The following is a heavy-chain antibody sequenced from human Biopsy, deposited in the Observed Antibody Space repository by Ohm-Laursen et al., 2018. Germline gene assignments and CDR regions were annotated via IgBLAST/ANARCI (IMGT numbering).Heavy chain of an antibody. D-gene: IGHD3-3*01. CDR1: GESMGTYY. CDR3: ARVRGGFLEWFDY. CDR2: IYYSGTT. Sequence: GTLSLTCLVSGESMGTYYWSWIRQPPGKVMEWIASIYYSGTTHKNPSLKSRVTISVDTSQGLLSLDLSSVTAADTAVYYCARVRGGFLEWFDYWGQGTLVTVSS. J-gene: IGHJ5*01. V-gene: IGHV4-59*01.